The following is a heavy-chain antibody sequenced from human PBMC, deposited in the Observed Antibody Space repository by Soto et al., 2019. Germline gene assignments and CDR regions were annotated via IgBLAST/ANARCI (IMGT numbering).Heavy chain of an antibody. V-gene: IGHV4-39*01. J-gene: IGHJ4*02. CDR2: IHYNGNT. CDR1: GGSLTSGNYY. D-gene: IGHD4-17*01. CDR3: ARHFNRVYGDDYFDS. Sequence: QLQLHESGPGLVRPSETLSLTCSVSGGSLTSGNYYWGWIRQPPGKGLEGIATIHYNGNTYYNPSLKSRVTISVDTSKTQFSLDVNSVTAADTAVYYCARHFNRVYGDDYFDSWGQGTLVTVSS.